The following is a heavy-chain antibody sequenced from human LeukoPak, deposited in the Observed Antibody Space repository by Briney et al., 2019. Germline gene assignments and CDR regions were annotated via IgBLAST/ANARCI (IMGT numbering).Heavy chain of an antibody. CDR1: GFTFSSYV. Sequence: GGSLRLSRAASGFTFSSYVMYWVRQAPGKGLEWVSTISGSADSTYYAASVKGRFTISRDNSKNTLYLQMSSLRADDTAIYYCAKDRAEAYAFDIWGQGTVVTVSS. CDR3: AKDRAEAYAFDI. J-gene: IGHJ3*02. D-gene: IGHD3-10*01. CDR2: ISGSADST. V-gene: IGHV3-23*01.